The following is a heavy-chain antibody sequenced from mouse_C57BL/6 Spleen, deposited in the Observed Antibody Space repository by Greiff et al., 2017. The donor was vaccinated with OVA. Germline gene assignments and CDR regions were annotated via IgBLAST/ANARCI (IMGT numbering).Heavy chain of an antibody. Sequence: QVHVKQPGAELVKPGASVKLSCKASGYTFTSYWMHWVKQRPGQGLEWIGMIHPNSGSTNYNEKFKSKATLTVDKSSSTAYMQLSSLTSEDSAVYYGAKYSGTGYFDYWGQGTTLTVSS. J-gene: IGHJ2*01. CDR1: GYTFTSYW. CDR2: IHPNSGST. V-gene: IGHV1-64*01. D-gene: IGHD3-1*01. CDR3: AKYSGTGYFDY.